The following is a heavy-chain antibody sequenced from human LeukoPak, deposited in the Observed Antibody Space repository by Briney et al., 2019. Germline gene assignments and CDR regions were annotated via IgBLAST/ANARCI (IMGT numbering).Heavy chain of an antibody. CDR3: ARDLDSFSSGWYVSRV. J-gene: IGHJ4*02. CDR2: ISAYDGNT. V-gene: IGHV1-18*01. Sequence: GASVKVSCKASGYTFTSYGINWLRQAPGQGLEWMGWISAYDGNTKFSQEFQGRVTMTTDTSTSTAYMELGSLRSDDTAVYYCARDLDSFSSGWYVSRVWGQGTLVTVSS. CDR1: GYTFTSYG. D-gene: IGHD6-19*01.